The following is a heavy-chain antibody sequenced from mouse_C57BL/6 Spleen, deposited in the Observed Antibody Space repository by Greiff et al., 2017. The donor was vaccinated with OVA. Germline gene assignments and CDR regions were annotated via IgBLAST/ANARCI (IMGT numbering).Heavy chain of an antibody. Sequence: VQLQQSGPELVKPGASVKIPCKASGYTFTDYNMDWVKQSHGKSLEWIGDINPNNGGTIYNQKFKGKATLTVDKSSSTAYMELRSLTSEDTAVYYCARSLGRGSPYFDYWGQGTTLTVSS. J-gene: IGHJ2*01. CDR3: ARSLGRGSPYFDY. V-gene: IGHV1-18*01. CDR1: GYTFTDYN. D-gene: IGHD1-1*01. CDR2: INPNNGGT.